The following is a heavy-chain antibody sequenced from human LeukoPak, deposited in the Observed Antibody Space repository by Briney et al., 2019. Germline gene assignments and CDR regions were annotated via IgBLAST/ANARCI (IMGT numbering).Heavy chain of an antibody. CDR1: GGSISSYY. CDR2: IYYSGST. D-gene: IGHD2/OR15-2a*01. Sequence: PSETLSLTCTVSGGSISSYYWSWIRQPPGKGLEWIGYIYYSGSTNYNPSLKSRVTISVDTSKNQFSLKLSSVTAADTAVYYCARLALEYDAFDIWGQGTMVTVSS. CDR3: ARLALEYDAFDI. J-gene: IGHJ3*02. V-gene: IGHV4-59*01.